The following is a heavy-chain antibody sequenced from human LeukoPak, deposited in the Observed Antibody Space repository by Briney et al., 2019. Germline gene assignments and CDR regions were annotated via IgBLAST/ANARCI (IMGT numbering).Heavy chain of an antibody. Sequence: GGSLRLSCAASGFTFSSYAMHWVRQAPGKGLEWVAVISYDGSNKYYADSVKGRFTISRDNSKNTLYLQMNSLRAEDTAVYYCATFSDVDIVARHHNPLYYFDYWGQGTLVTVSS. CDR2: ISYDGSNK. J-gene: IGHJ4*02. D-gene: IGHD5-12*01. V-gene: IGHV3-30-3*01. CDR3: ATFSDVDIVARHHNPLYYFDY. CDR1: GFTFSSYA.